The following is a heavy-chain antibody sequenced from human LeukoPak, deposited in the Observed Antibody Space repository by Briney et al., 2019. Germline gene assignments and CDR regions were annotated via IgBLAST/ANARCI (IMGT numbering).Heavy chain of an antibody. D-gene: IGHD1-26*01. CDR3: ARDPIGAWPDYFDS. Sequence: GGSLRLSCAASGFTFSDYYMSWIRQAPGKGLEWVSYISSSGSTIYYADSVKGRFTISRDNSKNTLYLQMDSLRSEDTALYYCARDPIGAWPDYFDSWGQGTQVTVSS. CDR2: ISSSGSTI. CDR1: GFTFSDYY. V-gene: IGHV3-11*04. J-gene: IGHJ4*02.